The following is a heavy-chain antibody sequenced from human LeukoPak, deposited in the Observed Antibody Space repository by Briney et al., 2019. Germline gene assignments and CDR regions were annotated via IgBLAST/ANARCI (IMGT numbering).Heavy chain of an antibody. CDR3: ARDLEGYYGIDV. CDR1: GFTFRRHG. D-gene: IGHD1-1*01. CDR2: IWYDGSNK. Sequence: GGSLRLSCAESGFTFRRHGMHWVRQAPGKGLAWVAVIWYDGSNKYYADSVKGRFTISRDNSKNTLYLQMNSLRVEDTAVYYCARDLEGYYGIDVWGPGTTVIVSS. V-gene: IGHV3-33*01. J-gene: IGHJ6*02.